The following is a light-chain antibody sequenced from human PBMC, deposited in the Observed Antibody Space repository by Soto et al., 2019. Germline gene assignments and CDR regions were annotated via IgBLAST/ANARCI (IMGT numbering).Light chain of an antibody. CDR2: EVS. CDR3: SSYTSSSTLKV. J-gene: IGLJ1*01. Sequence: QSVLTQPASVSGSPGQSITISCTGTSSDVGGYNYVSWYQQHPGKAPKLMIYEVSNRPSGVSNRFSGSKSGNTASLTISGLQAEDEADYYCSSYTSSSTLKVFGTGTKLNVL. V-gene: IGLV2-14*01. CDR1: SSDVGGYNY.